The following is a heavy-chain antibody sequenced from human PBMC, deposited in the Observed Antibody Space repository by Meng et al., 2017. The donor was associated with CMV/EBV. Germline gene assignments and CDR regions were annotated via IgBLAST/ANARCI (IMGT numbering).Heavy chain of an antibody. CDR3: ARDKSEYYYYYGMDV. CDR2: ISSSGSTI. CDR1: GFTVSSNY. D-gene: IGHD6-6*01. Sequence: GESLKISCAASGFTVSSNYMSWVRQAPGKGLEWVSYISSSGSTIYYADSVKGRFTISRDNAKNSLYLQMNSLRAEDTAVYYCARDKSEYYYYYGMDVWGQGTTVTVSS. V-gene: IGHV3-11*01. J-gene: IGHJ6*02.